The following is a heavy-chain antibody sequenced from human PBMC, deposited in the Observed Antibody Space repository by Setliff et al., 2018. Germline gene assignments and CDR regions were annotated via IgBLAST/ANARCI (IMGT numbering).Heavy chain of an antibody. CDR3: ARAVGYCSGGSCYKGDDY. D-gene: IGHD2-15*01. Sequence: ASVKVSCKASGYTFTGYYMHWVRQAPGQGLEWMGRINPNSGGTNYAQKLQGRVTMTTDTSTNTAYMEVRSLGSDDTAMYYCARAVGYCSGGSCYKGDDYWGQGTLVTVSS. J-gene: IGHJ4*02. V-gene: IGHV1-2*06. CDR2: INPNSGGT. CDR1: GYTFTGYY.